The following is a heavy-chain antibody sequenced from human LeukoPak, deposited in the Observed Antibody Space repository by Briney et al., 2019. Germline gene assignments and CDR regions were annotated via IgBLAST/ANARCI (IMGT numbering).Heavy chain of an antibody. Sequence: GGSLRLSCAASGFSSSRYWMPWVRHAPGKGLVWVSRINSDGSITTYADSVKGRFTISRDNAKNTLYLQMNSLRVEDTAVYYCARDEDVYSSSYYNYWGQGTLVTVSS. CDR1: GFSSSRYW. V-gene: IGHV3-74*03. D-gene: IGHD6-13*01. J-gene: IGHJ4*02. CDR2: INSDGSIT. CDR3: ARDEDVYSSSYYNY.